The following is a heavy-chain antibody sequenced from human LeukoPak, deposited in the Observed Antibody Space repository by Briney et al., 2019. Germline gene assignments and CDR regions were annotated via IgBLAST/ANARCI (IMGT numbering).Heavy chain of an antibody. D-gene: IGHD6-13*01. CDR3: ARLSGSSSWYESPDY. V-gene: IGHV4-4*07. CDR2: IYTSGST. Sequence: SETLSLTCTVSGGSISSYYWSWIRQPAGKGLEWIGRIYTSGSTNYNPSLKSRVTISVDTSKNQFSLKLSSVTAADTAVYYCARLSGSSSWYESPDYWGQGTLVTVSS. CDR1: GGSISSYY. J-gene: IGHJ4*02.